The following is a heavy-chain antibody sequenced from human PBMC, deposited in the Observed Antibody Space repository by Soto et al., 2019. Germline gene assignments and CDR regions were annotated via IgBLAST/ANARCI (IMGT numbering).Heavy chain of an antibody. V-gene: IGHV3-30*18. CDR1: GFSLSSYA. D-gene: IGHD3-16*01. CDR3: AKVRGDGDFMHILVVDF. J-gene: IGHJ4*02. Sequence: QVQLVESGGGVVQPGGSLRLSCATSGFSLSSYAMHWVRQAPGKGLEWVALMSYDETKKYYADSVKGRFTISRDTSKNTLFLQMNNLRVEDTAVYYCAKVRGDGDFMHILVVDFWGQGALVTVSS. CDR2: MSYDETKK.